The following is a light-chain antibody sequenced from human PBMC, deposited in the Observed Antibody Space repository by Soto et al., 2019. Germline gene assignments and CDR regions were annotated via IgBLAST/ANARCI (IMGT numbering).Light chain of an antibody. V-gene: IGKV3-11*01. Sequence: EIVLTQSPATLPLSPGERTTLSCRASQSVSYHLARFKQKPGQAPRLLIYDASNRATGIPARFSGSGSGTYFSLTISSLEPDDFAFYYCQQCSSWPLLTFGGGTKVEI. CDR2: DAS. CDR1: QSVSYH. J-gene: IGKJ4*01. CDR3: QQCSSWPLLT.